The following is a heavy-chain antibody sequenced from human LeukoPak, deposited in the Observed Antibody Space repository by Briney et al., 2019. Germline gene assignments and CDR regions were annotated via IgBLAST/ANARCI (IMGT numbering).Heavy chain of an antibody. V-gene: IGHV4-30-2*03. CDR2: IYYSGST. Sequence: PSQTLSLTCTVSGGSISSGSYYWSWIRQPAGKGLEWIGSIYYSGSTYYNPSLKSRVTISVDTSKNQFSLKLSSVTAADTAVYYCASTVTTDAFDIWGQGTMVTVSS. CDR1: GGSISSGSYY. D-gene: IGHD4-17*01. CDR3: ASTVTTDAFDI. J-gene: IGHJ3*02.